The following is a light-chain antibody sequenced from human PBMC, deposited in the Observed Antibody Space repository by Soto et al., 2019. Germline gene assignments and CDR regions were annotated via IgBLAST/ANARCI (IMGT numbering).Light chain of an antibody. CDR3: QQYNNWPGT. CDR1: QSVSTH. J-gene: IGKJ1*01. Sequence: TQSLDTLSVHPGFSATVKCRASQSVSTHLAWYQQKPGQAPRLLIYGASTRATGIPARFSGSGSGTEFTLTISSLQSEDFAVYYCQQYNNWPGTFGQGTKVDIK. CDR2: GAS. V-gene: IGKV3-15*01.